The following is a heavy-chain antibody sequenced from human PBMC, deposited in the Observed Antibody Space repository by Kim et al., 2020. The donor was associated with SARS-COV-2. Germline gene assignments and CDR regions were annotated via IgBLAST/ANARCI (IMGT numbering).Heavy chain of an antibody. CDR2: IIPIFGTA. CDR1: GGTFSSYA. J-gene: IGHJ4*02. V-gene: IGHV1-69*13. CDR3: AGVGVGYGRYFDY. Sequence: SVKVSCKASGGTFSSYAISWVRQAPGQGLEWMGGIIPIFGTANYAQKFQGRVTITADESTSTAYMELSSLGSEDTAVYYCAGVGVGYGRYFDYWGQGTLVTVSS. D-gene: IGHD2-21*01.